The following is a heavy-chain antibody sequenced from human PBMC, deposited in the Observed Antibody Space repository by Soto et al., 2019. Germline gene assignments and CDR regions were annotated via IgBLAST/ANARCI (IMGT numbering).Heavy chain of an antibody. Sequence: QVQLVESGGGVVQPGRSLRLSCAASGFTFSSYAMHWVRQAPGKGLEWVAVISYDGSNKYYADSVKGRFTISRDNSKNTLYLPMNSLRAEVTAVYYCARDHVVIPYSGSPTSDYWGQGTLVTVS. V-gene: IGHV3-30-3*01. CDR3: ARDHVVIPYSGSPTSDY. CDR2: ISYDGSNK. D-gene: IGHD1-26*01. J-gene: IGHJ4*02. CDR1: GFTFSSYA.